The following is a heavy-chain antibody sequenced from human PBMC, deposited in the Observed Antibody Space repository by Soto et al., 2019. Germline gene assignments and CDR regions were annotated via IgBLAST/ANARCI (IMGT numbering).Heavy chain of an antibody. Sequence: GASVKVSCKASQYTFTDFYIHWVRQAPGQGLEWMGRINPNSGGTNSPQKFQGRVTMTRDTSINTAYMELSSLRSDDTAVYYCARTCRGGSCYSSYYYGMDVWGQGTTVTVYS. J-gene: IGHJ6*02. CDR2: INPNSGGT. CDR1: QYTFTDFY. CDR3: ARTCRGGSCYSSYYYGMDV. V-gene: IGHV1-2*02. D-gene: IGHD2-15*01.